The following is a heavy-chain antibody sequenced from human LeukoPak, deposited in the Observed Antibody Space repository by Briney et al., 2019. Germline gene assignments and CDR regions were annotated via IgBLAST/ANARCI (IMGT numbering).Heavy chain of an antibody. CDR3: ARDPGYCASGICLDF. CDR1: GYTFTGYY. J-gene: IGHJ4*02. D-gene: IGHD2-8*01. Sequence: GASVKVSCKASGYTFTGYYMYWVRQAPGQGLEWMGWILPNSGATNYAQRFQGRVTMTRDTSITTAYMELSRLTSGDTAVYYCARDPGYCASGICLDFWGQGTLVTVSS. V-gene: IGHV1-2*02. CDR2: ILPNSGAT.